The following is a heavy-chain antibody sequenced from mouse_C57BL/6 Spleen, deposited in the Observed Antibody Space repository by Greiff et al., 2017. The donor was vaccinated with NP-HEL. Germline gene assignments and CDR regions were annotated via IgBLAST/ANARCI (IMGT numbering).Heavy chain of an antibody. CDR1: GYTFTSYW. J-gene: IGHJ3*01. V-gene: IGHV1-64*01. Sequence: QVQLQQPGAELVKPGASVKLSCKASGYTFTSYWMHWVKQRPGQGLEWIGMIHPNSGSTNYNEKFKSKATLTVDKSSSTAYMQLSSLTSEDSAVYYCARGDSSGYWFAYWGQGTLVTVSA. D-gene: IGHD3-2*02. CDR3: ARGDSSGYWFAY. CDR2: IHPNSGST.